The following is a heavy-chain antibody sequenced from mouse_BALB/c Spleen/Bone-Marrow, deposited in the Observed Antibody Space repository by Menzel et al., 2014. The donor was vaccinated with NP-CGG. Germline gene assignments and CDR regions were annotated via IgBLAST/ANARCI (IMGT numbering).Heavy chain of an antibody. J-gene: IGHJ4*01. Sequence: VQLQQSGLGLVQPSECLIITCAVSGVSLTSYAVRWVRQPPGKRLEWLGVIWSGGNTDNTAAVISRLSISKDNSKSQVFFKMNSLQADDTAIYYCARNVYYYGSCSLDDWGQGTSVTVSS. CDR2: IWSGGNT. V-gene: IGHV2-2*01. D-gene: IGHD1-1*01. CDR3: ARNVYYYGSCSLDD. CDR1: GVSLTSYA.